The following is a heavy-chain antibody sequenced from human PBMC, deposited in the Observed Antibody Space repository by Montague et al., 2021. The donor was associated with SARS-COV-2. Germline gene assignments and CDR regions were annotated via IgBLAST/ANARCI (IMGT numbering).Heavy chain of an antibody. CDR2: IYTSGNT. J-gene: IGHJ5*02. V-gene: IGHV4-61*02. D-gene: IGHD3-16*01. CDR1: GASISSGGSY. Sequence: TLSLTCTVSGASISSGGSYWSWIRQPAGKGLEWIGRIYTSGNTNYNPSLKSRVTMSVTTSKSQFSLRLNSVTAADTAVYYCAREGEATVLSEGWFDPWGQGTLVTVSS. CDR3: AREGEATVLSEGWFDP.